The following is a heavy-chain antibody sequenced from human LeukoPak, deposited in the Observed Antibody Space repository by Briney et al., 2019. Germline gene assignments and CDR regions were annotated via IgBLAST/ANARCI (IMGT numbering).Heavy chain of an antibody. CDR2: ITSSSSYA. D-gene: IGHD5-12*01. V-gene: IGHV3-21*01. J-gene: IGHJ6*03. Sequence: GGSLRLSCEASGFTFSTYNMNWVRQAPGKRLEWVSSITSSSSYAFYADSVKGRFTISRDNAKSSLYLQMNNLRAEDTAVYYCARDPYSGHYGNDYYYYMDVWGKGTTVTISS. CDR3: ARDPYSGHYGNDYYYYMDV. CDR1: GFTFSTYN.